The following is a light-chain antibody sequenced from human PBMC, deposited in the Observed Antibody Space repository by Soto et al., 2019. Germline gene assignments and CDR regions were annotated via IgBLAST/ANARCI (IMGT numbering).Light chain of an antibody. CDR2: HAS. CDR3: LQDYDNPLT. J-gene: IGKJ4*01. CDR1: RGVGHD. V-gene: IGKV1-6*01. Sequence: AIQMTQSPSSLSASVGDTVTITCRASRGVGHDLGWYQQKPGKAPKLLIYHASTLQSGVPSRFSGSGSDTDFTLTISTLQAEDFATYYCLQDYDNPLTFGGGTKVEI.